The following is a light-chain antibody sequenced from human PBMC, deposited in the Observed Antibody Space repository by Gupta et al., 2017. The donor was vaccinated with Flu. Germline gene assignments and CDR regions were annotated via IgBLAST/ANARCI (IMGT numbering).Light chain of an antibody. CDR2: GAS. Sequence: GERATLTCRASQSVSSYLAWYQQKLGQAPRLLIYGASSRATGIPERFSGSGSGTDFTLTISRLEPEDFAVYYCQQYSTPPRTFGQGTNLEIK. CDR3: QQYSTPPRT. V-gene: IGKV3-20*01. J-gene: IGKJ2*01. CDR1: QSVSSY.